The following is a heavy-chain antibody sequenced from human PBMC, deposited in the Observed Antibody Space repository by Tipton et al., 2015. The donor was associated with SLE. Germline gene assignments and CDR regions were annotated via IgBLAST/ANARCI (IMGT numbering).Heavy chain of an antibody. CDR3: ARDRTNLRHWYFDL. V-gene: IGHV3-23*01. CDR1: GFTFSSYA. D-gene: IGHD4/OR15-4a*01. CDR2: ISGLGGST. Sequence: SLRLSCAASGFTFSSYAMNWVRQAPGKGLEWVSAISGLGGSTYYADSVKGRFTISRDNSKNTLYLQMNSLRAEDTAFYFCARDRTNLRHWYFDLWGRGTLVTVSS. J-gene: IGHJ2*01.